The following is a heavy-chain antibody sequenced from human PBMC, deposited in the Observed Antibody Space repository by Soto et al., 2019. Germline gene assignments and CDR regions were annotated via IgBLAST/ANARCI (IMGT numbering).Heavy chain of an antibody. V-gene: IGHV3-23*01. CDR3: AKKVNSGAGSQYFDY. CDR2: FRGSGDDGTS. J-gene: IGHJ4*02. D-gene: IGHD3-10*01. CDR1: GFTFSSYS. Sequence: GGSLRLSCAASGFTFSSYSMSWVRQAPGKGLEWVSGFRGSGDDGTSYYADSVKGRFTISRDNSKNLLHLQMNTLRAAATAIYYCAKKVNSGAGSQYFDYWGQGTLVTVSS.